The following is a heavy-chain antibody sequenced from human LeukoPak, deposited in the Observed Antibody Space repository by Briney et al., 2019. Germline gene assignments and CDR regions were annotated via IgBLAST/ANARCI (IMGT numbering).Heavy chain of an antibody. CDR3: AGEEWELLPRPRASWFDP. CDR1: GGTFSSYA. D-gene: IGHD1-26*01. Sequence: ASVKVSCKASGGTFSSYAISWVRQAPGQGLEWMGRIIPILGIANYAQKFQGRVTITADKSTSTAYMELSSLRSEDTAVYYCAGEEWELLPRPRASWFDPWGQGTLVTVSS. J-gene: IGHJ5*02. CDR2: IIPILGIA. V-gene: IGHV1-69*04.